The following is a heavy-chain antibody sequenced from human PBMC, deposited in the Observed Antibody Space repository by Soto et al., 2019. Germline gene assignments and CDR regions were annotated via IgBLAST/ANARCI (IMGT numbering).Heavy chain of an antibody. J-gene: IGHJ5*02. V-gene: IGHV1-18*01. CDR2: IGTYNGNT. CDR1: GYTFTSYG. CDR3: ARMLGPTIRWLDP. D-gene: IGHD1-26*01. Sequence: QVQLVQSGAEVTKPGASVKVSCKASGYTFTSYGISWVRQAPGQGLEWMGWIGTYNGNTNYAQKFQGRGTMTTDTSTSTVYMELRSLSSDDTAVFYCARMLGPTIRWLDPWGQGTLVTVSS.